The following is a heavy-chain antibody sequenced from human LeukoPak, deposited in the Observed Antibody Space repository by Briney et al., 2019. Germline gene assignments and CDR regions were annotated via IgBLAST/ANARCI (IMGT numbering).Heavy chain of an antibody. D-gene: IGHD3-10*01. V-gene: IGHV3-23*01. CDR3: AKVRGTRDY. CDR2: ISGSGGTT. Sequence: LEWVSAISGSGGTTYYADSVKGRFTISRDNSKNTLYLQMNSLRAEDTAVYYCAKVRGTRDYWGQGTLVTVSS. J-gene: IGHJ4*02.